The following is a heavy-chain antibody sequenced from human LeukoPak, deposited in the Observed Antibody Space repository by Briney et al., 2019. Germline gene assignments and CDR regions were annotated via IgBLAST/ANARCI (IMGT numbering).Heavy chain of an antibody. D-gene: IGHD3-3*01. CDR2: IYYSGST. V-gene: IGHV4-34*01. CDR1: GGSFSGYY. J-gene: IGHJ4*02. Sequence: SETLSLTCAVYGGSFSGYYWSWIRQPPGKGLEWIGSIYYSGSTYYNLSLKSRVTISVDTSKNQFSLKLSSVTAADTAVYYCASTYYDFWSGYLDFDYWGQGTLVTVSS. CDR3: ASTYYDFWSGYLDFDY.